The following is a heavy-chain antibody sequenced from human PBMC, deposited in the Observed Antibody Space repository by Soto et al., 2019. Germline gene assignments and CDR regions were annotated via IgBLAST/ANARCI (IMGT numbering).Heavy chain of an antibody. D-gene: IGHD3-10*01. CDR3: AHRRITMTFGY. V-gene: IGHV4-59*01. Sequence: SETLSLTCTVSGTSISSYYWSWIRQPPGKGLEWIANIHYGGTTNYNPSLASRVTLSVDTSKNQVVLTMTDMDPVDTATYYCAHRRITMTFGYWGQGALVTVSS. CDR2: IHYGGTT. J-gene: IGHJ4*02. CDR1: GTSISSYY.